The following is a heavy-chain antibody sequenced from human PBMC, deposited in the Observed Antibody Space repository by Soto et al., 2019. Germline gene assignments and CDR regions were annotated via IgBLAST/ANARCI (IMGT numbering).Heavy chain of an antibody. CDR1: GFIFKNYA. J-gene: IGHJ5*02. D-gene: IGHD3-10*01. V-gene: IGHV3-9*01. CDR3: AKAPVYGSGGWFDP. Sequence: ESQLVESGGGLVQPGRSLRLSCEASGFIFKNYAMVWVRQGPGKGFEWVSSISWNSGNLDYGDSVKGRFTISRDNAKNSPYLQMNSLRTEDTAWYFCAKAPVYGSGGWFDPWGQGTLVTVSS. CDR2: ISWNSGNL.